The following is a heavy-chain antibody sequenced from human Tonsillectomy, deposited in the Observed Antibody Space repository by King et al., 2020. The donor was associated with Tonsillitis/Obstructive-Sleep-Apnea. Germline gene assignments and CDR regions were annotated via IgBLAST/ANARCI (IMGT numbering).Heavy chain of an antibody. CDR3: ARGIVLMVYSTFDY. J-gene: IGHJ4*02. Sequence: VQLQQWGAGLLKPSETLSLTCAVYGKSFSGYYWSWIRQPPGKGLEWIGEINHSGSTNYNPSLKSRVTISVDTSKNQFSLKLSSVTAADTAVYYCARGIVLMVYSTFDYWGQGTLVTVSS. D-gene: IGHD2-8*01. CDR2: INHSGST. CDR1: GKSFSGYY. V-gene: IGHV4-34*01.